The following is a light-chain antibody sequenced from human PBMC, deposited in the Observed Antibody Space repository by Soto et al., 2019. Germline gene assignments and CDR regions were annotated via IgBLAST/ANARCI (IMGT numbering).Light chain of an antibody. CDR1: QSISTW. J-gene: IGKJ1*01. V-gene: IGKV1-5*03. CDR2: KAS. CDR3: QQYNSYSRT. Sequence: DIQMTQSPSTLSASVGERVTITCRASQSISTWLAWYQQKPGKAPKLLVYKASSLESGVPSRFSGSGSGTEFTLTISSLQADDFATYYCQQYNSYSRTFGQGTKVDI.